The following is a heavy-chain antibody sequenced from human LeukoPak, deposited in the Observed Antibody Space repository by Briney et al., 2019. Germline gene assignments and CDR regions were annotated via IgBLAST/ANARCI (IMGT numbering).Heavy chain of an antibody. V-gene: IGHV3-23*01. CDR2: ISGSGGTS. CDR3: AKDSSGSSSSWYRWFDP. D-gene: IGHD6-13*01. CDR1: GFTFSSHA. Sequence: GGSLRLSCAASGFTFSSHAMSWVRQAPGKGLEWVSGISGSGGTSYYADSVKGRFTISRDNSKNTLYLQMNSLRAEDTAVYYCAKDSSGSSSSWYRWFDPWGQGTLVTVSS. J-gene: IGHJ5*02.